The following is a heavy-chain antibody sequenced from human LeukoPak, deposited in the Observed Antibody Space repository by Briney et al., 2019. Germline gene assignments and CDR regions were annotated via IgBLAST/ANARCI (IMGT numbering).Heavy chain of an antibody. J-gene: IGHJ4*02. CDR1: GGSISSSSYY. CDR3: ARQRSGVVPARLDY. V-gene: IGHV4-39*01. Sequence: PSETLSLTCTVSGGSISSSSYYWGWIRQPPGKGLEWIGSIYYSGSTYYNPSLKSRVTISVDTSKNQFSLKLSSVTAADTAVYYCARQRSGVVPARLDYWGQGTLVTVSS. D-gene: IGHD2-2*01. CDR2: IYYSGST.